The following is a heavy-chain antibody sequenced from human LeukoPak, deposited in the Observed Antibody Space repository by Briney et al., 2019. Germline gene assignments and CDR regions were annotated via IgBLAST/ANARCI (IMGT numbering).Heavy chain of an antibody. J-gene: IGHJ4*02. CDR1: GYTFTGYY. Sequence: ASVKVSCKASGYTFTGYYIHWVRQAPGHGLEWMGWINPNSGGTYYAQSFQDRVTMTRDTSISTAYMELSRLRSDDTAVYYCARAALGVWFGEPLGGPTEYWGQGTLVTVSS. V-gene: IGHV1-2*02. CDR3: ARAALGVWFGEPLGGPTEY. CDR2: INPNSGGT. D-gene: IGHD3-10*01.